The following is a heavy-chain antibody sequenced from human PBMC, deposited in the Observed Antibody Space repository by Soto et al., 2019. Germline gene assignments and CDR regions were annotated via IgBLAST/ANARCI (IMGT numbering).Heavy chain of an antibody. Sequence: VHLVESGGGLVKPGGSLRLSCAASGFTFSSYSMNWVRQAPGKGLEWVSFISSSSSYIYYADSVKGRFTISRDNAKNSLYLQMNSLRAEDTAVYYCARVSDDIVLTSEWWGQGTLVTVSS. CDR3: ARVSDDIVLTSEW. D-gene: IGHD2-8*01. CDR2: ISSSSSYI. V-gene: IGHV3-21*01. CDR1: GFTFSSYS. J-gene: IGHJ4*02.